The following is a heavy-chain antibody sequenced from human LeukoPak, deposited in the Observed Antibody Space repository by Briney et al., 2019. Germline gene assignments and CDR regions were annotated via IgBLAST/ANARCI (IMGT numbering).Heavy chain of an antibody. CDR2: IKEDGSEK. D-gene: IGHD1-26*01. CDR1: GFTFSSYW. CDR3: ARGLSGSYDY. Sequence: PGGSLTLSCAASGFTFSSYWMNRVRQAPGKGLEWVANIKEDGSEKYYVDSVKGRFTISRDNAKNSLYLQMNSLRAEDTAVYYCARGLSGSYDYWGQGTLVTVSS. J-gene: IGHJ4*02. V-gene: IGHV3-7*01.